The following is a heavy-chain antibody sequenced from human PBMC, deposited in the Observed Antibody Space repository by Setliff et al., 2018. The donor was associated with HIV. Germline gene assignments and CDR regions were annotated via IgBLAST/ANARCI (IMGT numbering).Heavy chain of an antibody. J-gene: IGHJ3*01. D-gene: IGHD4-17*01. CDR1: GGSISTYY. CDR2: TYFTGSS. V-gene: IGHV4-59*01. CDR3: ARVQMAYAAFDV. Sequence: PSETLSLTCTVSGGSISTYYWSWIRQPPGKGLEWIGSTYFTGSSDNNPSLKSRVTLSVDTSKRQFSLKLSSVTAADTAVYYCARVQMAYAAFDVWGQGTMVTVSS.